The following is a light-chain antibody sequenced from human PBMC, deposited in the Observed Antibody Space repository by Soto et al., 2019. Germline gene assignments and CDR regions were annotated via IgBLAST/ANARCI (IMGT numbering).Light chain of an antibody. J-gene: IGKJ4*01. V-gene: IGKV1-9*01. CDR3: QQTRSYPST. CDR1: HGITRY. Sequence: IQLTQSPSSLSASVGDSVTITCRASHGITRYLAWYQQKPGKAPNLLIYGASTLQSGVPSRSSGSGSGTDFTLTINSLQAEDFATYYCQQTRSYPSTFGGGTKV. CDR2: GAS.